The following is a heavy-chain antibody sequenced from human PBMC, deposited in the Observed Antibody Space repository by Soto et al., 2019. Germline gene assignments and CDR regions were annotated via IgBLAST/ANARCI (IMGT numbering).Heavy chain of an antibody. CDR2: FDPEDGET. D-gene: IGHD6-13*01. J-gene: IGHJ6*02. CDR3: ATDPGIAAAGSERYGMDV. V-gene: IGHV1-24*01. CDR1: GYTLTELS. Sequence: ASVKVSCKVSGYTLTELSMHWVRQAPGKGLEWMGGFDPEDGETIYAQKFQGRVTMTEDTSTDTAYMELSSLRSEDTAVYYCATDPGIAAAGSERYGMDVWGQGTTVTVSS.